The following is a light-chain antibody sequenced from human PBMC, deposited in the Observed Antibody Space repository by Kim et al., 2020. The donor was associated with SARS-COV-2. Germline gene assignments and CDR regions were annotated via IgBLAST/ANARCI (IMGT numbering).Light chain of an antibody. CDR1: QSVSNSY. J-gene: IGKJ2*02. V-gene: IGKV3-20*01. CDR3: QQYGSSPQCT. Sequence: SPGARATLTCRASQSVSNSYLAWYQQKPGQSPRILIFGASTRATGIPARFSGSGSGTDLTLTISRLEPEDFAVYYCQQYGSSPQCTFGQGTKLEI. CDR2: GAS.